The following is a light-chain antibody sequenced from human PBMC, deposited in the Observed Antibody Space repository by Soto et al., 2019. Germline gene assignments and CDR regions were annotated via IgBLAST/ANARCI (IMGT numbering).Light chain of an antibody. V-gene: IGLV1-44*01. J-gene: IGLJ2*01. CDR1: TSNIGKNT. CDR3: ASWDDSLNGVV. CDR2: RDN. Sequence: QSVLTQPPSASGTPGQRVTISCSGSTSNIGKNTVNWYQELPGTAPKLLMFRDNQRPSGVPDRFSGSKSGTSASLAINGLQSEDEGDYYCASWDDSLNGVVFGGGTELTVL.